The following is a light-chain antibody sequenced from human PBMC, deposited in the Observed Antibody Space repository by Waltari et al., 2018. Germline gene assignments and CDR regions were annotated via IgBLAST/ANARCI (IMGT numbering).Light chain of an antibody. CDR2: GAS. CDR3: QHYLRLPVT. V-gene: IGKV3-20*01. Sequence: EIVLTQSPGTLSLSLGERATFSCRASQRVSRALAWYQQKPGQAPSLLIYGASTRATGIPDRFSGSGSGTDFSLTISRLEPDDFAVYYCQHYLRLPVTFGQGTTVEI. J-gene: IGKJ1*01. CDR1: QRVSRA.